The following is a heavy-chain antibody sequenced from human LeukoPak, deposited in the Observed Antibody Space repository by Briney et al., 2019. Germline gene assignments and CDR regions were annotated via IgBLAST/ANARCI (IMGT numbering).Heavy chain of an antibody. V-gene: IGHV4-31*03. D-gene: IGHD3-10*01. J-gene: IGHJ4*02. CDR1: GVSISSGGYY. CDR2: IYYSGST. CDR3: ARTSYGLVDY. Sequence: SQTLSLTCTVSGVSISSGGYYWSWIRQHPGKGLEWIGYIYYSGSTYYNPSLKSRVTISVDTSKNQFSLKLSSVTAADTAVYYCARTSYGLVDYWGQGTLVTVSS.